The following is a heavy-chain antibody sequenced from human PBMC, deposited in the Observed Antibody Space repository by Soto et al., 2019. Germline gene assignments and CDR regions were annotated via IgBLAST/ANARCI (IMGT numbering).Heavy chain of an antibody. CDR1: GPTFDNYG. D-gene: IGHD2-15*01. CDR2: ISYDGSNK. Sequence: GGSLRLSFAASGPTFDNYGMNWVRQAPGKGLEWVAFISYDGSNKYYSDSVKGRFTISRDNSKTTLLLQMNSLRAEDTALYYCAKDTSSGGSPLDFWGQGTLVTFS. J-gene: IGHJ4*02. V-gene: IGHV3-30*18. CDR3: AKDTSSGGSPLDF.